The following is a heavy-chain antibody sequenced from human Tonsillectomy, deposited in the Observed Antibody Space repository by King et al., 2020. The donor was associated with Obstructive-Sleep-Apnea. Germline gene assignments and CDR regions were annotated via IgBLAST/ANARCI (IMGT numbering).Heavy chain of an antibody. CDR2: IKYDGTEK. Sequence: VQLVESGGGLVQPGGSLRLSCTSSVFTLSPYWMSWVRQAPGMGLVWVANIKYDGTEKYYADSVKGRGTSSRDNAENSLYLQMNSLRAEDTAVYYCARGHFDMDVWGQGTTVTVSS. V-gene: IGHV3-7*01. CDR1: VFTLSPYW. CDR3: ARGHFDMDV. J-gene: IGHJ6*02.